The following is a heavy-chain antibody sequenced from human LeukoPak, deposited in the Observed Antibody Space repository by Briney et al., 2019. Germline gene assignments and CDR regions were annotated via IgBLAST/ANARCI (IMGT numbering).Heavy chain of an antibody. CDR1: GYTFTSYG. CDR2: INPNSGGT. D-gene: IGHD5-24*01. Sequence: GASVKVSCKASGYTFTSYGISWVRQAPGQGLEWMGWINPNSGGTNYAQKFQGRVTMTRDTSISTAYMELSRLRSDDTAVYYCAKPRDGYNPHFDYWGQGTLVTVSS. J-gene: IGHJ4*02. V-gene: IGHV1-2*02. CDR3: AKPRDGYNPHFDY.